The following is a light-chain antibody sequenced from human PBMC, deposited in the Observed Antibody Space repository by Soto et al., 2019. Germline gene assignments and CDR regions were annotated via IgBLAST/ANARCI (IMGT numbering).Light chain of an antibody. Sequence: QSVLTQPASVSGSPGQSITISCTGTSSDIGGYNSVSWYQQHPGKAPKLMIFEVSNRPSGVSYRFSGSKSGNTASLTISGLQAEDEADYYCSSFAGSSTWFGGGTKLTVL. CDR3: SSFAGSSTW. CDR2: EVS. V-gene: IGLV2-14*01. CDR1: SSDIGGYNS. J-gene: IGLJ3*02.